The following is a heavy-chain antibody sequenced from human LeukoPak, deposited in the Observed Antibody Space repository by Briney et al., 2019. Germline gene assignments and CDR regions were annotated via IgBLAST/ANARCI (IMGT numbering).Heavy chain of an antibody. D-gene: IGHD4-17*01. CDR2: LSGSGGGT. J-gene: IGHJ4*02. CDR1: GFTFSNYA. Sequence: PGGSLRLSCAASGFTFSNYAMSWVRQAPGKGLEWVSGLSGSGGGTYYADSVKGRFTISRDNSKDTLYLQMNSLRAEDTAVYYCAKRPSDYGDYVSYFDYWGQGTLVTVSS. CDR3: AKRPSDYGDYVSYFDY. V-gene: IGHV3-23*01.